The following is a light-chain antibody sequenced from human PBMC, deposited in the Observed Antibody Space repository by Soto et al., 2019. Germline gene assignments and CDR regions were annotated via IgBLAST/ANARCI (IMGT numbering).Light chain of an antibody. CDR2: GNN. CDR3: QSYDVRLSAVV. Sequence: QSVLTQPPSVSGAPGQRVTISCTGSSSNIGAGYDVHWYQQLPGTAPKLLMFGNNNRPSGVSDRFSGSKSDTSASLAITGLQAEDEADYYCQSYDVRLSAVVFGGGTKLTVL. V-gene: IGLV1-40*01. J-gene: IGLJ2*01. CDR1: SSNIGAGYD.